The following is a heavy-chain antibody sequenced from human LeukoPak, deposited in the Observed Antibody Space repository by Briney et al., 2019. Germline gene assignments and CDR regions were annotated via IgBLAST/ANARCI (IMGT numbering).Heavy chain of an antibody. D-gene: IGHD4-17*01. Sequence: SVTLSLTCSVSGGSICGYYWRWIRKPPGQGLEWIGYIYYSGSTNYNPPLKSRVAISVDTSKIQFSLKLSSVTAADTAVYYCARDEGPYGPVDYWGQGTLVTVSS. V-gene: IGHV4-59*01. CDR1: GGSICGYY. J-gene: IGHJ4*02. CDR3: ARDEGPYGPVDY. CDR2: IYYSGST.